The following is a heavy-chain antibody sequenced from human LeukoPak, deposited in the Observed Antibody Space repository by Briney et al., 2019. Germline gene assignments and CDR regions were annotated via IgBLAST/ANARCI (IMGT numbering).Heavy chain of an antibody. Sequence: RASETLSLTCTVSGGSISSYYWSWIRQPPGKGLEWIGYIHYSGSTNSNPSLKSRVTISVDTSKNQLSLKLSSVTAADTAVYYCARQNYDSSGYPPYFDYWGQGIPVTVSS. CDR2: IHYSGST. J-gene: IGHJ4*02. CDR1: GGSISSYY. D-gene: IGHD3-22*01. CDR3: ARQNYDSSGYPPYFDY. V-gene: IGHV4-59*08.